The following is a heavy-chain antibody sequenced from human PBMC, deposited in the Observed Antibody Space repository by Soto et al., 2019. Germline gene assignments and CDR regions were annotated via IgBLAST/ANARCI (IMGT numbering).Heavy chain of an antibody. CDR3: VRRSSYFES. J-gene: IGHJ4*02. V-gene: IGHV3-11*01. CDR2: IDYYGKTI. CDR1: GFTFTDYY. Sequence: PGGSLRLSCTASGFTFTDYYMTWIRQPPGKGLEWVSFIDYYGKTIYYADSVRGRFTISRDNAKNSLYLQMNSLRAEDTAVYYCVRRSSYFESWGQGTLVTVSS.